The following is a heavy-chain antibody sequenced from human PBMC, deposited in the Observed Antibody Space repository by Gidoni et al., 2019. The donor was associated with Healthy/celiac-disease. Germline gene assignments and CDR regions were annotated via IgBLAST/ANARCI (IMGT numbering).Heavy chain of an antibody. Sequence: EVQLVESGGGLVKPGGSLRLSCEASGFTSSSYRMNWVRQAPGKGLEWVSSISSSSSYIYYADSVKGRFTISRDNAKNSLYLQMNSLRAEDTAVYYCAREAGYYYDSSGYYLDYWGQGTLVTVSS. J-gene: IGHJ4*02. V-gene: IGHV3-21*01. CDR1: GFTSSSYR. D-gene: IGHD3-22*01. CDR3: AREAGYYYDSSGYYLDY. CDR2: ISSSSSYI.